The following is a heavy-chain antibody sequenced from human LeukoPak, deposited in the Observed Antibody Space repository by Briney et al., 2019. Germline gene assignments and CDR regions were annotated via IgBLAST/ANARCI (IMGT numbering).Heavy chain of an antibody. D-gene: IGHD3-9*01. V-gene: IGHV3-23*01. CDR3: AKPPPYYDIFTFDY. CDR2: ISGSGGST. CDR1: GFTFSSYA. Sequence: GGPLRLSCAASGFTFSSYAMSWVRQAPGKGLGWVSAISGSGGSTYYADSVKGRFTISRDNSKNTLYLQMNSLRAEDTAVYYCAKPPPYYDIFTFDYWGQGTLVTVSS. J-gene: IGHJ4*02.